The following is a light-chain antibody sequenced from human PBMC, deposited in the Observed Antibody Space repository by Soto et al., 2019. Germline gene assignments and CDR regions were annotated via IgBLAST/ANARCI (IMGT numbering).Light chain of an antibody. CDR1: QSVSSSY. CDR2: GAS. V-gene: IGKV3-20*01. J-gene: IGKJ3*01. Sequence: EIVLTQSPGTLSLSPGERATLSCRASQSVSSSYLAWYQQKPGQAPRLLIYGASSRATGIPDRFSGSGSGTYFALNISRLEPEDFAVYYCQQYGSSFGPGTKVEIK. CDR3: QQYGSS.